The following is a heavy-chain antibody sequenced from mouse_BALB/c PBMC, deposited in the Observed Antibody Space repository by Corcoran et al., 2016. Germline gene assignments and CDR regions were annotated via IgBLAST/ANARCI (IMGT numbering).Heavy chain of an antibody. V-gene: IGHV14-3*02. D-gene: IGHD4-1*01. CDR1: GFNIKNTY. CDR2: IDPVYGNT. CDR3: ANWDWYFDV. J-gene: IGHJ1*01. Sequence: EVQLQQSGAELVKPGASVKLSCTASGFNIKNTYMHWVKQRPEQGLEWIGRIDPVYGNTKYDPKFQGKATITADTSSNTAYLQLSSLTSEDTAVYYCANWDWYFDVWGAGTTVTVSS.